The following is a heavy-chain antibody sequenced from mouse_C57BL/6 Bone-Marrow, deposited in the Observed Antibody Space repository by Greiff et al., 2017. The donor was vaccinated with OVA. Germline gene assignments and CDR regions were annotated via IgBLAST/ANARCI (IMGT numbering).Heavy chain of an antibody. CDR2: IRSKSNNYAT. CDR1: GFSFTTYA. Sequence: EVQLVESGGGLVQPKGSLKLSCAASGFSFTTYAMNWVRQAPGKGLEWVARIRSKSNNYATYYADSVKDRFTISRDDSESMLYLQMNNLKTEDTAMYYCVRRGVAGDFDYWGQGTTLTVSS. CDR3: VRRGVAGDFDY. V-gene: IGHV10-1*01. D-gene: IGHD1-1*02. J-gene: IGHJ2*01.